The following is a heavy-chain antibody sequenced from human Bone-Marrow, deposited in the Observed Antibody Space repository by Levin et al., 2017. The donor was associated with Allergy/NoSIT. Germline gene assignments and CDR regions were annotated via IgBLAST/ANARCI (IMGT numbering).Heavy chain of an antibody. CDR2: ISYDGSNK. Sequence: SCAASGFTFSSYGMHWVRQAPGKGLEWVAVISYDGSNKYYADSVKGRFTISRDNSKNTLYLQMNSLRAEDTAVYYCANIIAAAGEFDYWGQGTLVTVSS. V-gene: IGHV3-30*18. D-gene: IGHD6-13*01. J-gene: IGHJ4*02. CDR1: GFTFSSYG. CDR3: ANIIAAAGEFDY.